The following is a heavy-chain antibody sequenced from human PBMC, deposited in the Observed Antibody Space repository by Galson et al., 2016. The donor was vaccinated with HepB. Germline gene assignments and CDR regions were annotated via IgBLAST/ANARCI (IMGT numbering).Heavy chain of an antibody. D-gene: IGHD1-1*01. CDR1: GGTFNSYG. J-gene: IGHJ6*02. Sequence: SVKVSCKASGGTFNSYGFTWVRQAPGQGLEWMGGIIPVLGSANYAQRFQGRVMILADEATSTAYMELRNLKSEDTAVYYCAKTIWERHRNYYYYHGLDVWGQGTTVTVPS. V-gene: IGHV1-69*13. CDR2: IIPVLGSA. CDR3: AKTIWERHRNYYYYHGLDV.